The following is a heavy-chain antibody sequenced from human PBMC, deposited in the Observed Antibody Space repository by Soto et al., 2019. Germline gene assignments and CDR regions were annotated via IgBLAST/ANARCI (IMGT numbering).Heavy chain of an antibody. CDR3: ARASGAYCGGDCYSFDY. V-gene: IGHV1-46*02. D-gene: IGHD2-21*02. CDR1: GDTFESCY. Sequence: ASVEVSCKACGDTFESCYRRWVRQAPGQGLEWMGIINPSGGSTSYAQKFQGRVTMTRDTSTSTVYMELSSLRSEDTAVYYCARASGAYCGGDCYSFDYWGQGTLVTVSS. CDR2: INPSGGST. J-gene: IGHJ4*02.